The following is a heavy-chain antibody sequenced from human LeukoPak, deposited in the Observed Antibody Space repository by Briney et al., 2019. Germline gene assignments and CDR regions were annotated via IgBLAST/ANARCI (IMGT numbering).Heavy chain of an antibody. CDR2: IYPGDSDT. CDR1: GYSFTSYW. D-gene: IGHD2-15*01. CDR3: ARSLRSGGSCYRAFDI. J-gene: IGHJ3*02. Sequence: GGSLKISCKGSGYSFTSYWIGWVRQMPGKGLEWMGIIYPGDSDTRYSPSFQGQVTISADKSISTAYLQWSSLKASDTAMYYCARSLRSGGSCYRAFDIWGQGTMVTVSS. V-gene: IGHV5-51*01.